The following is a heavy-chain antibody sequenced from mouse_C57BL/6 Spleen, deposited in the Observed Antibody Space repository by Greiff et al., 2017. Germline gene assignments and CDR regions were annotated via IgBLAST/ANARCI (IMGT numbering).Heavy chain of an antibody. CDR3: ARRYYEAMDY. CDR1: GFTFSDYG. J-gene: IGHJ4*01. D-gene: IGHD1-1*01. Sequence: EVHLVESGGGLVKPGGSLKLSCAASGFTFSDYGMHWVRQAPEKGLEWVAYISSGSSTIYYADTVKGRFTISRDNAKNTLFLQMTSLRSEDTAMXYCARRYYEAMDYWGQGTSVTVSS. V-gene: IGHV5-17*01. CDR2: ISSGSSTI.